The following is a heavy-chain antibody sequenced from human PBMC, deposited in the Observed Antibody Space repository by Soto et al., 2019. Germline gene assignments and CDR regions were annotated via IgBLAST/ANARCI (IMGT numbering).Heavy chain of an antibody. J-gene: IGHJ3*02. V-gene: IGHV5-10-1*01. CDR1: GYSFTVYW. Sequence: GESLKISCKGSGYSFTVYWISWVRQMPGKGLEWMGRIDPSDSYTNYSPSFQGHVTISADKSISTAYLQWSSLKASDTAMYYCARGMHYYDSSGPYGFDIWGQGTMVTVSS. CDR3: ARGMHYYDSSGPYGFDI. CDR2: IDPSDSYT. D-gene: IGHD3-22*01.